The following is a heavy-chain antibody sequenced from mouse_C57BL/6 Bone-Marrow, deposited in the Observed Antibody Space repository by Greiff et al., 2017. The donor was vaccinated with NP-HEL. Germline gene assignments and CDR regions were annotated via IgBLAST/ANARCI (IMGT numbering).Heavy chain of an antibody. Sequence: QVQLKQSGAELARPGASVKLSCKASGYTFTSYGISWVKQRTGQGLEWIGEIYPRSGNTYYNEKFKGKATLTADKSSSTAYMELRSLTSEDSAVYFCARRVYYGSSYDFAYWGQGTLVTVSA. CDR1: GYTFTSYG. V-gene: IGHV1-81*01. CDR2: IYPRSGNT. CDR3: ARRVYYGSSYDFAY. J-gene: IGHJ3*01. D-gene: IGHD1-1*01.